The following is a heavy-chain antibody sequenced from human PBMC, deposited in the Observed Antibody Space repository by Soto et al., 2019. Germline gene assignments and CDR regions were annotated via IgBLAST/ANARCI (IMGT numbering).Heavy chain of an antibody. D-gene: IGHD3-22*01. J-gene: IGHJ4*02. Sequence: GGSLRLSCAASEFTFSSYGIHWVRQAPGKGLEWVAVISYDGSKKNYLDSVKGRFTITRDNSKKTMYLEMNSLRAEDTALYYCAKDTFYHDSSGYYADDYRGQGTPVTVSS. CDR3: AKDTFYHDSSGYYADDY. V-gene: IGHV3-30*18. CDR1: EFTFSSYG. CDR2: ISYDGSKK.